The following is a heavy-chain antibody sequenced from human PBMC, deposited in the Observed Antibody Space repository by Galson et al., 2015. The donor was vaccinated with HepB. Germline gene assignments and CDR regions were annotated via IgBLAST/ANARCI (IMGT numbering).Heavy chain of an antibody. CDR3: VKYGYRYGPGVDY. D-gene: IGHD5-18*01. CDR1: GFTFSSYA. J-gene: IGHJ4*02. Sequence: SLRLSCAASGFTFSSYAMHWVRQAPGKGLEYVSAISSNGGSTYYADSVKGRFTISRDNSKNTLYLQMSSLRAEDTAVYYCVKYGYRYGPGVDYWGQGTLVTVSS. V-gene: IGHV3-64D*06. CDR2: ISSNGGST.